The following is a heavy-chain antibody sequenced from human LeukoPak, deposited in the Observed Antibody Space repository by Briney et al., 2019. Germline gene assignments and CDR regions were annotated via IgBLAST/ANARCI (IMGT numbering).Heavy chain of an antibody. V-gene: IGHV1-8*01. CDR1: GYTFTSYD. CDR2: MNPNSGNT. Sequence: ASVKVSCKASGYTFTSYDINWVRQATGQGLEWMGWMNPNSGNTGYAQKFQGRVTMTRNTSISTAYMELSRLRSEDTAVYYCARGVVVPAAMEYYYYYYGMDVWGQGTTVTVSS. D-gene: IGHD2-2*01. J-gene: IGHJ6*02. CDR3: ARGVVVPAAMEYYYYYYGMDV.